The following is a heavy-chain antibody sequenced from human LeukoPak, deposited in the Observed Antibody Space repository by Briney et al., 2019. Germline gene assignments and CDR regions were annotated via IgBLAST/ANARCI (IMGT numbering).Heavy chain of an antibody. V-gene: IGHV1-2*02. Sequence: GASVKVSCKASGYTFTGYYMHWVRQAPGQGLEWMGWINPNSGGTNYAQKFQGRVTMTRVTSISTAYMELSRLRSDDTAVYYCARDRPHYGSGSYDFDYWGQGTLVTVSS. D-gene: IGHD3-10*01. CDR1: GYTFTGYY. J-gene: IGHJ4*02. CDR3: ARDRPHYGSGSYDFDY. CDR2: INPNSGGT.